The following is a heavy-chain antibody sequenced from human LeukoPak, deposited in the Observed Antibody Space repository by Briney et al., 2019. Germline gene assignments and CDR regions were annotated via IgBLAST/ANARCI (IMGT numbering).Heavy chain of an antibody. V-gene: IGHV4-61*01. CDR1: GGSLSSIYYY. CDR3: ARETSQKGAHYMDV. Sequence: SETLSLTCTVSGGSLSSIYYYLGWIRQPPGKGLEWIGYIYYSGSTNYNPSLKSRVTISVDTSKNQFSLKLSSVTAAGTAVYYCARETSQKGAHYMDVWGKGTTVTISS. D-gene: IGHD3-16*01. J-gene: IGHJ6*03. CDR2: IYYSGST.